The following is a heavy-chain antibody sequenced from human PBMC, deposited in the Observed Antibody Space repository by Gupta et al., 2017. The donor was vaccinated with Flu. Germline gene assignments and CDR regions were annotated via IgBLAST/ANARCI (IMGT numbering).Heavy chain of an antibody. Sequence: QVQLVQSGAEVKKPGSSVKVSCKASGGTFTSYAISWLRQPPGKGLEWMGGIIPIFVTANYAQKFQGRVTITADKSTSTAYMELSSLRSEDTAVYYCARDKTRVGATLLYYYYGMDVWGQGTTVTVSS. D-gene: IGHD1-26*01. J-gene: IGHJ6*02. CDR3: ARDKTRVGATLLYYYYGMDV. V-gene: IGHV1-69*06. CDR2: IIPIFVTA. CDR1: GGTFTSYA.